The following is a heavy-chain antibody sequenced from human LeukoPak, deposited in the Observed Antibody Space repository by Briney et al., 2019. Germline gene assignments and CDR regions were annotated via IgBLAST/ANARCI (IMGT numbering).Heavy chain of an antibody. CDR2: ISAYNGNT. V-gene: IGHV1-18*01. CDR3: ARDVYVAAAVRGCGGY. CDR1: GYTFTSYG. D-gene: IGHD6-13*01. J-gene: IGHJ4*02. Sequence: ASVKVSCKASGYTFTSYGISWVRQAPGQRLEWMGWISAYNGNTNYAQKLQGRVTMTTDTSTSTAYMELRSLRSDDTAVYYCARDVYVAAAVRGCGGYWGQGTLVTVSS.